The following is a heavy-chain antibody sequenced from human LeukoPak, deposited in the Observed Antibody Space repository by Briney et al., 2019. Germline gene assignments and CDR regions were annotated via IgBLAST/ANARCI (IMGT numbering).Heavy chain of an antibody. J-gene: IGHJ5*02. CDR1: GFTFSSYA. D-gene: IGHD3-9*01. CDR2: ISGSGGST. V-gene: IGHV3-23*01. CDR3: AKGSTYYDILTPNWFDP. Sequence: GGSLRLSCAASGFTFSSYAMSWVRQAPGKGLEWVSAISGSGGSTYYADSVKGRFTISRDNSKNTLYLQMNSLRAEDTAVYYCAKGSTYYDILTPNWFDPWGQGTLVTVPS.